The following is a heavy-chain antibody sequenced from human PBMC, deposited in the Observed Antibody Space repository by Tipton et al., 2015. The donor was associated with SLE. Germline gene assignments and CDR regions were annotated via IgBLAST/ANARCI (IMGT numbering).Heavy chain of an antibody. V-gene: IGHV4-59*08. D-gene: IGHD1-26*01. J-gene: IGHJ4*02. Sequence: GLVKPSETLSLICTVSGGSISNYYWSWIRQPPGKGLEWIGYIYYSGSTEYNPSLKSRVTISVDMSKKQLSLRLSSATAADTAAYYCVRHGQTVQATFDHWGQGALVTVSS. CDR3: VRHGQTVQATFDH. CDR2: IYYSGST. CDR1: GGSISNYY.